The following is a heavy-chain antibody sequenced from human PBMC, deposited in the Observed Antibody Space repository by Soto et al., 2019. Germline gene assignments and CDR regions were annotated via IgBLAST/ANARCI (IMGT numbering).Heavy chain of an antibody. D-gene: IGHD3-16*01. CDR2: ISYDGSNK. CDR1: GFTFSSYG. Sequence: GGSLRLSCAASGFTFSSYGMHWVRQAPGKGLEWVAVISYDGSNKYYADSVKGRFTISRDNSKNTLYLQMNSLRAEDTAVYYCAKDRFRGSRYWYFDLWGRGTLVTVSS. J-gene: IGHJ2*01. CDR3: AKDRFRGSRYWYFDL. V-gene: IGHV3-30*18.